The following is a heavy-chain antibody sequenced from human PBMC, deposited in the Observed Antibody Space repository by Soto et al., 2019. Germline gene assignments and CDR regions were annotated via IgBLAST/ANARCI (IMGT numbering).Heavy chain of an antibody. V-gene: IGHV4-34*02. CDR1: GGSFSGYF. CDR2: INHSGSS. CDR3: ARGSKTVTTDWYFDL. D-gene: IGHD4-17*01. Sequence: QGQLQQWGAGLLKPSETLSLTCAVYGGSFSGYFWNWIRQPPGKGLEWIGEINHSGSSNYNPSLKSRITISVDPSKNHFSLTLNSVTAADTAVYYCARGSKTVTTDWYFDLWGRGTLVTVSS. J-gene: IGHJ2*01.